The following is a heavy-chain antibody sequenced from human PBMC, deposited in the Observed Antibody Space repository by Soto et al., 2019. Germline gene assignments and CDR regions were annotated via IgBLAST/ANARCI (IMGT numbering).Heavy chain of an antibody. J-gene: IGHJ4*02. V-gene: IGHV4-59*08. CDR1: GISISSYY. CDR3: ASRYGGTLGY. Sequence: AEALSLTCPDPGISISSYYLNWIRQPPGKGLEWIGYISYSGSTSYNPSLKSRVTISVDPSKSQFSLKLSSVTAADTAVYYCASRYGGTLGYWGQGTLVPVSS. CDR2: ISYSGST. D-gene: IGHD4-17*01.